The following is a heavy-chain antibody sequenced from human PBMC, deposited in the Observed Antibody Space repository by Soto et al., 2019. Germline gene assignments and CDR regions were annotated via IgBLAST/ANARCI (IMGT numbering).Heavy chain of an antibody. J-gene: IGHJ4*02. Sequence: SETLSLTCTVSGGSISSYYWSWIRQPPGKGLEWIGYIYYSGSTNYNPSLKSRVTISVDTSKNQFSLKLSSVTAADTAVYYCARRGPEIDFDYWGQGTLVTVSS. CDR3: ARRGPEIDFDY. V-gene: IGHV4-59*08. CDR2: IYYSGST. CDR1: GGSISSYY.